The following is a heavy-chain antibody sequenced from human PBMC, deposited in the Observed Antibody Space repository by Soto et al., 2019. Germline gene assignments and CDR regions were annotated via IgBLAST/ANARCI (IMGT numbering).Heavy chain of an antibody. V-gene: IGHV5-10-1*03. CDR1: VHTFTSYW. J-gene: IGHJ4*02. CDR3: ARRVYSQFHFDY. Sequence: EVQLVQSGAEVKKPGESLRISCKGSVHTFTSYWIPWVRQMPGKGLEWMGSIDPSDSYTKYSPSFQGHVTISADKSIRTAYLQWSSLKASDTAIYFCARRVYSQFHFDYWGQGTLVTVSS. D-gene: IGHD2-15*01. CDR2: IDPSDSYT.